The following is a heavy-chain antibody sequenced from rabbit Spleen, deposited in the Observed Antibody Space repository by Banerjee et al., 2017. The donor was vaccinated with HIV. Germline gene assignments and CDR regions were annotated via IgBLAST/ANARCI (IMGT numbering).Heavy chain of an antibody. J-gene: IGHJ6*01. CDR3: ARDTGTSFSTYGMDL. Sequence: QSLEESGGDLVKPGASPTLTCTASGFSFGSNYYMCWVRQAPGKGLEWIACIASGNSGYTYYATWATGRFTISKTSSTTVTLQMTSLTAADTATYFCARDTGTSFSTYGMDLWGPGTLVTV. CDR2: IASGNSGYT. V-gene: IGHV1S40*01. CDR1: GFSFGSNYY. D-gene: IGHD8-1*01.